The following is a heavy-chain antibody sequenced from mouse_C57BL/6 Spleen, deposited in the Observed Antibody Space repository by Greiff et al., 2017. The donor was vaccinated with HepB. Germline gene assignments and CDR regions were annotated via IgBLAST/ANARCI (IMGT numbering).Heavy chain of an antibody. CDR3: ARSRPVGSYRYFDV. J-gene: IGHJ1*03. V-gene: IGHV1-81*01. CDR2: IYPRSGNT. CDR1: GYTFTSYG. Sequence: QVQLQQSGAELARPGASVKLSCKASGYTFTSYGISWVKQRTGQGLEWIGEIYPRSGNTYYNEKFKGKATLTADKSSSTAYMELRSLTSEDSAVYFGARSRPVGSYRYFDVWGTGTTVTVSS. D-gene: IGHD1-1*01.